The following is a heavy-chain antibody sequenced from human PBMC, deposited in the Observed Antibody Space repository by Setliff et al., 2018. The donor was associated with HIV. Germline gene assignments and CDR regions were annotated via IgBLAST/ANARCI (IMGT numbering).Heavy chain of an antibody. CDR2: INPSGGST. CDR3: ARERITIFGVVTLGRTDYYYGMDV. Sequence: AASVKVSCKASGYTFTSYYMHWVRQAPGQGLEWMGIINPSGGSTSYAQKFQGRVTMTRDTSTSTVYMELSSLRSEDTAVYYCARERITIFGVVTLGRTDYYYGMDVWGQGTTVTVS. CDR1: GYTFTSYY. J-gene: IGHJ6*02. V-gene: IGHV1-46*01. D-gene: IGHD3-3*01.